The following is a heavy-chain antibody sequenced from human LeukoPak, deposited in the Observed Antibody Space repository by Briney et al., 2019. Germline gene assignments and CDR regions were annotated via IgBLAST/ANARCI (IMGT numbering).Heavy chain of an antibody. D-gene: IGHD2-21*02. CDR3: TRQRRSRRLAYCGGDCYSDWFDP. CDR2: INPSGGST. J-gene: IGHJ5*02. Sequence: ASVKVSCKASGYTFTSYYMHWVRQAPGQGLEWMGIINPSGGSTSYAQKFQGRVTMTRDTSTSTVYMELSSLRSEDTAVYYCTRQRRSRRLAYCGGDCYSDWFDPWGQGTLVTVSS. V-gene: IGHV1-46*01. CDR1: GYTFTSYY.